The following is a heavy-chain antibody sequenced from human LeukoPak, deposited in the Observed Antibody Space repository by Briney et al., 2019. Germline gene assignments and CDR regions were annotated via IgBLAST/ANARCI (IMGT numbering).Heavy chain of an antibody. D-gene: IGHD3-22*01. CDR2: IYIGGST. Sequence: SETLSLTCTVSGGFINSYYWSWIRLPAGKGLEWIGRIYIGGSTNYNPSLKSRVTISVDTSKNQFSLKLTSVTAADTAVYYCARESSSTYYLDAFDMWGQGTMVTVSS. J-gene: IGHJ3*02. CDR3: ARESSSTYYLDAFDM. V-gene: IGHV4-4*07. CDR1: GGFINSYY.